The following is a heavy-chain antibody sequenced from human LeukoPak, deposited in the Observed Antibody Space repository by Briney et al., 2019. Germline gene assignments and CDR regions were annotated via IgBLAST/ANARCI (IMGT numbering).Heavy chain of an antibody. CDR2: IYYSGST. CDR3: ARQRIGGSCTFDY. V-gene: IGHV4-39*01. J-gene: IGHJ4*02. Sequence: SETLSLTCTVSGGSISSSSYYWGWIRQPPGKGLEWIGSIYYSGSTYYNPSLKSRVTISVDTSKSQFSLKLSSVTAADTAVYYCARQRIGGSCTFDYWGQGTLVTVSS. D-gene: IGHD2-15*01. CDR1: GGSISSSSYY.